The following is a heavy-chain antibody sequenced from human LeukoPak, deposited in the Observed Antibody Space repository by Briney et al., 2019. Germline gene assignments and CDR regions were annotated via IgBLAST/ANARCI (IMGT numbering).Heavy chain of an antibody. CDR1: GFAFSNYG. J-gene: IGHJ4*02. CDR3: AKDPLVATQSGGGFDY. V-gene: IGHV3-30*02. CDR2: IRYDGSNK. Sequence: GGTLRLSCAASGFAFSNYGMNWVRQAPGKGLEWVAFIRYDGSNKYYADSVKGRFTISRDNSKNTLYLQMNSLRAEDTAVYYCAKDPLVATQSGGGFDYWGQGTLVTVSS. D-gene: IGHD5-12*01.